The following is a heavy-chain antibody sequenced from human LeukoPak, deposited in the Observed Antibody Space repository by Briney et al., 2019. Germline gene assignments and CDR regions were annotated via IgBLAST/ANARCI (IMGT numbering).Heavy chain of an antibody. Sequence: GGSLRLSCAASGFTFSSYAMSWVRQAPGKGLEWVSSISGSGGSTYYADSVKGRFTISRDNSKNTVYLQMNSLGAEDTAVYYCAKDILTGGDYWGQGTLVTVSS. V-gene: IGHV3-23*01. J-gene: IGHJ4*02. CDR1: GFTFSSYA. CDR2: ISGSGGST. CDR3: AKDILTGGDY. D-gene: IGHD3-9*01.